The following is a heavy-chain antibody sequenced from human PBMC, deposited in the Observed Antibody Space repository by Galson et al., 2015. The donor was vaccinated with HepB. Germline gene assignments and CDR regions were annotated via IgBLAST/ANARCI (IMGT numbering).Heavy chain of an antibody. CDR3: ARDRAHGYGDQLHAFDI. CDR2: INPTAGNT. J-gene: IGHJ3*02. CDR1: EYTFTNYF. Sequence: SVKVSCKASEYTFTNYFLHWIRQAPGQGLEWLGKINPTAGNTNYAQNFQDRLSLTRDTSTSTSYMELSSLKSDDTAVYYCARDRAHGYGDQLHAFDIWGQGTMVTVSS. D-gene: IGHD5-18*01. V-gene: IGHV1-46*01.